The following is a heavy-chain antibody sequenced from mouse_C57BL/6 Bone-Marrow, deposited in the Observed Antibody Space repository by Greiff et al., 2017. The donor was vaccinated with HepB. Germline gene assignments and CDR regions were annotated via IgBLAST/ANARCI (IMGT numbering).Heavy chain of an antibody. V-gene: IGHV2-5*01. Sequence: VKLVESGPGLVQPSQSLSITCTVSGFSLTSYGVHWVRQSPGKGLEWLGVIWRGGSTDYNAAFMSRLSITKDNSKSQVFFKMNSLQADDTAIYYCAKTPDGNYLPWFAYWGQGTLVTVSA. CDR2: IWRGGST. D-gene: IGHD2-1*01. CDR3: AKTPDGNYLPWFAY. CDR1: GFSLTSYG. J-gene: IGHJ3*01.